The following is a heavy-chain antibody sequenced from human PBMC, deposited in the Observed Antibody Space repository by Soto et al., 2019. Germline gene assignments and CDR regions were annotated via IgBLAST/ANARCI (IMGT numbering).Heavy chain of an antibody. V-gene: IGHV4-31*03. D-gene: IGHD3-22*01. J-gene: IGHJ5*02. Sequence: PSETVSLTCPVSGGSISSGGYYWSWIRQHPGKGLEWIGYIYYIGRTYYSPSLKSRVTISVDTSKNQFSLKLSSVTAADTAVYYCARALNTYDDDSSGSFGPSWGQGTLVTVS. CDR3: ARALNTYDDDSSGSFGPS. CDR2: IYYIGRT. CDR1: GGSISSGGYY.